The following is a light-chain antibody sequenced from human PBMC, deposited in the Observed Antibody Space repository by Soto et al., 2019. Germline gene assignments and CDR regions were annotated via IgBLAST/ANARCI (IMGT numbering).Light chain of an antibody. V-gene: IGKV3-20*01. J-gene: IGKJ4*01. CDR2: DAS. CDR1: QSVGSNY. Sequence: EIVLTQSPDTLSLSPGERATLSCRASQSVGSNYLAWYQQKPGQAPRLLMYDASGRASGIPDRFTGSGSGTDFTLTISSLEPEDFGVYYCQVYDRSPRFGGGTKVDIK. CDR3: QVYDRSPR.